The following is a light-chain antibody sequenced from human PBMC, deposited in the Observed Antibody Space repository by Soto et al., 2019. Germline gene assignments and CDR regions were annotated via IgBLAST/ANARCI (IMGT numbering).Light chain of an antibody. V-gene: IGKV3-11*01. Sequence: EIVLTQSPGTLSLSPGERATLSCRASQNISSYLAWYQQKPGQAPRLLICDASNRATGIPARFSGSGSGTDFTLTISRLEPEDFAVYYCQQRSHWPPTFGQGTKVDIK. CDR1: QNISSY. CDR3: QQRSHWPPT. CDR2: DAS. J-gene: IGKJ1*01.